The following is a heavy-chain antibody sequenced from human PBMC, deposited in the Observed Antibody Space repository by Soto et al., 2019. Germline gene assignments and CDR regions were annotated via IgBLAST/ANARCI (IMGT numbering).Heavy chain of an antibody. J-gene: IGHJ5*02. Sequence: SETLSLTCTVSGGSISSYYWSWIRQPPGKGLEWIGYIYYSGSTNYNPSLKSRVTISVDTSKNQFSLKLSSVTAADTAVYYCARVKPTEGWFDPWGQGTLVTVSS. V-gene: IGHV4-59*01. D-gene: IGHD4-17*01. CDR2: IYYSGST. CDR3: ARVKPTEGWFDP. CDR1: GGSISSYY.